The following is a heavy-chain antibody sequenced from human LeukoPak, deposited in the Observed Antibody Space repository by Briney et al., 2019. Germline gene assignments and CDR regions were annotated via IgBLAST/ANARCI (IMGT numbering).Heavy chain of an antibody. Sequence: ASVKVSCKVSGYTLTELSMHWVRQAPGKGLEWMGGFDPEDGETIYAQKFQGRVTMTEDTSTDTAYMELSSLRSEDTAVYYCATKPTYYYDSSGYYYAYWGQGTLVTVSS. V-gene: IGHV1-24*01. CDR1: GYTLTELS. D-gene: IGHD3-22*01. CDR3: ATKPTYYYDSSGYYYAY. J-gene: IGHJ4*02. CDR2: FDPEDGET.